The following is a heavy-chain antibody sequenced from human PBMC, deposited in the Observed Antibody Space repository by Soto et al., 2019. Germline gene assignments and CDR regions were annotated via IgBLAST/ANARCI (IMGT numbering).Heavy chain of an antibody. CDR1: GYTFINSA. J-gene: IGHJ4*02. CDR2: ISPYNGNT. CDR3: ARDQSSGAFDY. V-gene: IGHV1-18*01. Sequence: ASVKVSCKATGYTFINSAIAWVRQAPGQGLEWMGWISPYNGNTNYAQSVQGRVTITTDTSTSTVYMEIRSLRFDDTAVYYCARDQSSGAFDYWGQGTLVTVSS. D-gene: IGHD3-22*01.